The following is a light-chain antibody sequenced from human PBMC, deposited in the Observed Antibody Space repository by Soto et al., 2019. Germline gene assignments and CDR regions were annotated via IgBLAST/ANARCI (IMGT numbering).Light chain of an antibody. Sequence: DIQMTQSPSSVSASVGDRVTITWQASQGISRSLAWYQQKPGKAPKLLIYSASSLQSGVPSRFSGSGFGTDFTLTISSLQPEDFATYYCQQADTFPITFGQGTRLEIK. V-gene: IGKV1D-12*01. CDR3: QQADTFPIT. CDR1: QGISRS. CDR2: SAS. J-gene: IGKJ5*01.